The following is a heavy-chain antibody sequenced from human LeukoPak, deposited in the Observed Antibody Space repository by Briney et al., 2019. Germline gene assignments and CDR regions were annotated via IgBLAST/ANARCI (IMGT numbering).Heavy chain of an antibody. CDR1: DDSIKSISYY. Sequence: SETLSLTCTVSDDSIKSISYYWAWIRQPPGKGLEWIGSIYYSGSTYYNPSLKSRVTISVDTSKNQFSLKLSSVTAADTAVYYCASPGATYFDYWGQGTLVTVSS. D-gene: IGHD1-26*01. J-gene: IGHJ4*02. CDR2: IYYSGST. CDR3: ASPGATYFDY. V-gene: IGHV4-39*01.